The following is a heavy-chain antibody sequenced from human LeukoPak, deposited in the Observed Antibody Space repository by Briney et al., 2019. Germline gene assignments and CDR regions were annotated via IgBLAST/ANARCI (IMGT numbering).Heavy chain of an antibody. J-gene: IGHJ4*02. CDR1: GFTFSSYG. V-gene: IGHV3-30*02. CDR2: IRYDGSNK. CDR3: AKEIIQLRLEYYFDY. Sequence: PGGSLRLSCAASGFTFSSYGMHWVRQAPGKGLEWEAFIRYDGSNKYYADSVKGRFTISRDNSKNTLYLQMNSLRAEDTAVYYCAKEIIQLRLEYYFDYWGQGTLVTVSS. D-gene: IGHD5-18*01.